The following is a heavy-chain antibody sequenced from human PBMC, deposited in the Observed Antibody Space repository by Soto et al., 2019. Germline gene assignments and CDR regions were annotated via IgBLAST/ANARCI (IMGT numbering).Heavy chain of an antibody. Sequence: SVKVSCKASGGTFSSYAISWVRQAPGQGLEWMGGIIPIFGTANYAQKFQGRVTITADESTSTAYMELSSLRSEDTAVYYCARVATTVTHLDYWGQGTMVTVYS. V-gene: IGHV1-69*13. CDR2: IIPIFGTA. CDR1: GGTFSSYA. CDR3: ARVATTVTHLDY. D-gene: IGHD4-17*01. J-gene: IGHJ4*02.